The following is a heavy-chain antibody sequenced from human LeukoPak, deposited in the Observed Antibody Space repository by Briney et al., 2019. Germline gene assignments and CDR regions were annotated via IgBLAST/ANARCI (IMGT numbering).Heavy chain of an antibody. CDR1: GGSISSYY. D-gene: IGHD6-13*01. Sequence: SETLSLTCTVSGGSISSYYWGWIRQPPGKGLEWIGYIYYSGSTNNNPSLQSRVTLSVGPSKNQFSLKLSFFTAADTAVYYCARGRLPTAGHYFDYWGQGTLVTVSS. V-gene: IGHV4-59*01. CDR3: ARGRLPTAGHYFDY. J-gene: IGHJ4*02. CDR2: IYYSGST.